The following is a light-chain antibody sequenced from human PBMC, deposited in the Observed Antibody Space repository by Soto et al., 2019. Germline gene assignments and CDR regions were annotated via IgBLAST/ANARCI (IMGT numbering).Light chain of an antibody. V-gene: IGKV1-33*01. J-gene: IGKJ4*01. Sequence: DIQMTQSNSSLSASVGDRVTVTCQASQDISNYLNWYQQKPGKAPKLLIYDASNLETGVPSRFSGSGSGTDFTFTISSLQPEDIATYYCQQYDNLPLTFGGGTKVDI. CDR1: QDISNY. CDR3: QQYDNLPLT. CDR2: DAS.